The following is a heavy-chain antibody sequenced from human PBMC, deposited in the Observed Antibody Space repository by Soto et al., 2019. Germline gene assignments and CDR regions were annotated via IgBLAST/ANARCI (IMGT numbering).Heavy chain of an antibody. Sequence: SVKVSCKASGGTFSSYAISWVRQAPGQGLEWMGGIIPIFGTANYAQKFQGRVTITADKSTSTAYMELSSLRSEDTAVYYCARNIVVVVAATYANYYYYGMDVWGQGXTVTVYS. J-gene: IGHJ6*02. D-gene: IGHD2-15*01. V-gene: IGHV1-69*06. CDR1: GGTFSSYA. CDR2: IIPIFGTA. CDR3: ARNIVVVVAATYANYYYYGMDV.